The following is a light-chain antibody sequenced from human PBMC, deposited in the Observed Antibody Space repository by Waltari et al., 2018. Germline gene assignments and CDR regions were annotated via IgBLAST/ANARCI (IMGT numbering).Light chain of an antibody. CDR3: YSTDGSGNHRV. CDR2: EEN. V-gene: IGLV3-10*01. Sequence: SYELTQPPSVSVSPGQTARITCSGDALSKKYAYWYQQKSGQAPVLVIYEENKRPSGIPERFSGSSSGTMATLTITGAQVEDEADYYCYSTDGSGNHRVFGGGTKVTVL. J-gene: IGLJ2*01. CDR1: ALSKKY.